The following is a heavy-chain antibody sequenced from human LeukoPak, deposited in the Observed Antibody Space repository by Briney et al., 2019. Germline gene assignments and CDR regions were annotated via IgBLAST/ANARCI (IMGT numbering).Heavy chain of an antibody. CDR3: ARGGYYGSGNDFRFDP. D-gene: IGHD3-10*01. CDR1: GGSISSSSYY. CDR2: IYYSGST. J-gene: IGHJ5*02. Sequence: PSETLSLTCTVSGGSISSSSYYWSWIRQPPGKGLEWIGNIYYSGSTYFKPSLKSRVTISVDTSKNQFSLKLSSVTAADTAVYYCARGGYYGSGNDFRFDPWGQGTLVTVSS. V-gene: IGHV4-61*01.